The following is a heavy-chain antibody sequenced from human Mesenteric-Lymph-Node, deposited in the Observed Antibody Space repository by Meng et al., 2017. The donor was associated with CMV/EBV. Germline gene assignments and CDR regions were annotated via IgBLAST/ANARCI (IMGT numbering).Heavy chain of an antibody. Sequence: CKAAGGSFSSYAISWVRQAPGQGLEWMGRIIPILGIANYAQKFQGRVTITADKSTSTAYMELSSLRSEDTAVYYCARVAVAGGLVDYWGQGTLVTVSS. CDR3: ARVAVAGGLVDY. CDR1: GGSFSSYA. D-gene: IGHD6-19*01. CDR2: IIPILGIA. J-gene: IGHJ4*02. V-gene: IGHV1-69*04.